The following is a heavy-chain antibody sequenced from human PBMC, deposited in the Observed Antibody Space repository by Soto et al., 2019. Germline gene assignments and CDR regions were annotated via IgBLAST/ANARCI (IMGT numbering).Heavy chain of an antibody. CDR3: ARGLEYMDV. V-gene: IGHV5-51*01. Sequence: GESLKSSCTGCGYSLSSYWSGWVRQMPGKGLEWMGIIYPGDSDTRYSPSFQGQVTISADKSISTAYLQWSSLKASDTAMYYCARGLEYMDVWGKGTTVTVSS. CDR2: IYPGDSDT. D-gene: IGHD1-1*01. CDR1: GYSLSSYW. J-gene: IGHJ6*03.